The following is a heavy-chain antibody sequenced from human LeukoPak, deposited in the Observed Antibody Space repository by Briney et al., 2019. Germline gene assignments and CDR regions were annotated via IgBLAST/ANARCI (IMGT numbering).Heavy chain of an antibody. V-gene: IGHV4-34*01. CDR2: INHSGST. D-gene: IGHD6-19*01. Sequence: SETLSLTCAVYGGSFSGYYWSWIRQPPGKGREWIGEINHSGSTNYNPSLKSRVTISVDTSKNQFSLKLSSVTAADTAVYYCASLSPLAVAGTVGLDYWGQGTLVTVSS. CDR1: GGSFSGYY. CDR3: ASLSPLAVAGTVGLDY. J-gene: IGHJ4*02.